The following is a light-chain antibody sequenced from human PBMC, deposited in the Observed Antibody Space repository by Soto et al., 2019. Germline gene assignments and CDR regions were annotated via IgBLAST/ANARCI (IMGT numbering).Light chain of an antibody. CDR3: TSYSGVNQVL. CDR2: QVN. V-gene: IGLV2-8*01. CDR1: SSDVGNYNY. J-gene: IGLJ3*02. Sequence: QSVLTQPPSAPGSPGQSVTISCTGTSSDVGNYNYVSWYQQHPGKAPRLMIYQVNKRPSGVPDRFSGSKSGNTASLTVSGLQAEDEADYYCTSYSGVNQVLFGGGTKLTVL.